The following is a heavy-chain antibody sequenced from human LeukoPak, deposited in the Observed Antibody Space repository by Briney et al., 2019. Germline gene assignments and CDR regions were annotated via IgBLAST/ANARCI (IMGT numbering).Heavy chain of an antibody. CDR3: ARDPLSSITMVRGVIDY. CDR2: IKQDGSEK. Sequence: GGSLRLSCAASGFTFSSYWMSWVRQAPGKGLEWVANIKQDGSEKYYVDSVKGRFTTSRDNAKNSLYLQMNSLRAEDTAVYYCARDPLSSITMVRGVIDYWGQGTLVTVSS. CDR1: GFTFSSYW. V-gene: IGHV3-7*01. D-gene: IGHD3-10*01. J-gene: IGHJ4*02.